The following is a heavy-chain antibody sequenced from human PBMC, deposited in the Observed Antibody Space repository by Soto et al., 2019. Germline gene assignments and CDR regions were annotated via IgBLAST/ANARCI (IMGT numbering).Heavy chain of an antibody. D-gene: IGHD3-22*01. CDR3: ARGVVAAFDI. J-gene: IGHJ3*02. V-gene: IGHV4-31*03. Sequence: SETLSLTCTVSGGSISSAGYYWSWIRQHPGKGLEWIGYIYYSGSTYYNPSLKSRVTISVDTSKNQFSLKLSSVTAADTAVYYCARGVVAAFDIWGQGTMVTVSS. CDR1: GGSISSAGYY. CDR2: IYYSGST.